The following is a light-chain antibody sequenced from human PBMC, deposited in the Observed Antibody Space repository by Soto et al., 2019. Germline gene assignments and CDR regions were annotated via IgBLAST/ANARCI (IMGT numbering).Light chain of an antibody. Sequence: QDVVTQPPSVSGAPGQRVTISCTGSSSNIGAGYDVHWYQQVPGTAPKLLIFGNNNRPSGVPDRFSGSKSGTSASLAITGLQAEDEADYYCQSFDSSLSGYVFGAGTKLTVL. J-gene: IGLJ1*01. CDR1: SSNIGAGYD. CDR3: QSFDSSLSGYV. CDR2: GNN. V-gene: IGLV1-40*01.